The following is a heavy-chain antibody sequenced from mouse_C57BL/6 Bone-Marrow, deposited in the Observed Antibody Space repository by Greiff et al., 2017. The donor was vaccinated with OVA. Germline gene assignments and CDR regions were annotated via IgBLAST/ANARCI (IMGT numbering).Heavy chain of an antibody. J-gene: IGHJ2*01. CDR3: ARGTCFDN. Sequence: EVNVLESGPELVKPGASVKISCKASGYSFTGYYMHWVKQSHGHILDWIGYIYPYNGGSSYNQKLKGKATLTIDKSFSTAYLELRGLTSEYSAVYYCARGTCFDNWDQGNTPTVS. V-gene: IGHV1-31*01. CDR1: GYSFTGYY. CDR2: IYPYNGGS. D-gene: IGHD3-3*01.